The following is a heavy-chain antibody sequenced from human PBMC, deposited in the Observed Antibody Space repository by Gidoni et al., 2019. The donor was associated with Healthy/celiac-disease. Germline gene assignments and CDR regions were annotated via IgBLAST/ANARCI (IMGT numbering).Heavy chain of an antibody. Sequence: ISSSSYYWGWIRQPPGKGLEWIGSIYYSGSTYYNPSLTSRVTISVDTSKNQFSLKLSSVTAADTAVYYCARIRSWRQQLAPNYYYYYGMDVWGQGTTVTVSS. CDR3: ARIRSWRQQLAPNYYYYYGMDV. D-gene: IGHD6-13*01. CDR2: IYYSGST. CDR1: ISSSSYY. J-gene: IGHJ6*02. V-gene: IGHV4-39*01.